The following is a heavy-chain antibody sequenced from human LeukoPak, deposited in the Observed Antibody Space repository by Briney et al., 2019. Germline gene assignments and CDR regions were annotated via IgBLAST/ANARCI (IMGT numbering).Heavy chain of an antibody. J-gene: IGHJ4*02. CDR2: ISYDGSNK. CDR3: ARETLSSSWTYDY. CDR1: GFTFSSYA. D-gene: IGHD6-13*01. V-gene: IGHV3-30-3*01. Sequence: PGGSLRLSCAASGFTFSSYAMHWVRQAPGKGLEWVAVISYDGSNKYYADSVQGRFTISRDNARNSLYLQMTGLRAEDTAVYYCARETLSSSWTYDYWGQGTLVTVSS.